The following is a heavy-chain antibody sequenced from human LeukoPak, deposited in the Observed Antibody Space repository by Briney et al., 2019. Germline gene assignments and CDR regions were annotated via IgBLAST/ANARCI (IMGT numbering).Heavy chain of an antibody. V-gene: IGHV3-48*03. Sequence: PGGSLRLSCAASGFTFSSYEMNWVRQAPGKGLEWVSYISFSGSTIYYADSVKGRFTISRDNAKNSLSLQMNSLRAEDTAIYYCAREAVPGGRGDTFDIWGQGTMVTVSS. D-gene: IGHD6-19*01. CDR1: GFTFSSYE. J-gene: IGHJ3*02. CDR2: ISFSGSTI. CDR3: AREAVPGGRGDTFDI.